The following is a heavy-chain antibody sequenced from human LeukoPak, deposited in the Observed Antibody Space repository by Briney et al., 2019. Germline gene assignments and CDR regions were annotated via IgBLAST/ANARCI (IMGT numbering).Heavy chain of an antibody. Sequence: GGSLRLSCTASGFTFGDYAMSWVRQAPGKGLEWVGFIRSKAYGGTTEYAASVKGRFTISRDDSKSIAYLQMNSLKTEDTAVYYCTRETSIVVVITLFDYWGQGTLVTVSS. V-gene: IGHV3-49*04. CDR3: TRETSIVVVITLFDY. CDR1: GFTFGDYA. D-gene: IGHD3-22*01. J-gene: IGHJ4*02. CDR2: IRSKAYGGTT.